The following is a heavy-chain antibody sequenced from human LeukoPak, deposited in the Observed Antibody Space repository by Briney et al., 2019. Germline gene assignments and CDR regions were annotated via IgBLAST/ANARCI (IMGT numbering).Heavy chain of an antibody. CDR1: GFTFSSYS. V-gene: IGHV3-21*01. D-gene: IGHD3-10*01. CDR2: ISSSGSFI. CDR3: AKLSPYGSGSYSDY. Sequence: PGGSLRLSCAASGFTFSSYSMNWVRQAPGKGLEWVSSISSSGSFIYYADSVKGRFTISRDNAKNSLYLQMNSLRADDTAVYYCAKLSPYGSGSYSDYWGQGTLVTVSS. J-gene: IGHJ4*02.